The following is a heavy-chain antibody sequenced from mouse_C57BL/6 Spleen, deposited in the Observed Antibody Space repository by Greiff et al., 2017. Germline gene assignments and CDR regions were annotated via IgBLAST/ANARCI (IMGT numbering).Heavy chain of an antibody. CDR2: IDPEDGDT. CDR3: TTDGNDVAFDY. V-gene: IGHV14-1*01. J-gene: IGHJ2*01. Sequence: EVQLQQSGAELVRPGASVKLSCTASGFYIKDYYMHWVKQRPEQGLEWIGRIDPEDGDTEYAPKFQGKATMTADTSSNTAYLQLSSLTSEDTAVYYCTTDGNDVAFDYWGQGTTLTVSS. D-gene: IGHD2-2*01. CDR1: GFYIKDYY.